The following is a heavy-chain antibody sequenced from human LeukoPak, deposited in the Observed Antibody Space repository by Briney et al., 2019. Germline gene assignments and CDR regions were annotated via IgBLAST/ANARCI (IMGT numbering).Heavy chain of an antibody. CDR1: GFIFSSYW. Sequence: GGSLRLSCAASGFIFSSYWMHWVRQAPGKGLVWVSRINSDGSSTSYADSVKGRFTISRDNAKNTLYLQMNSLRAEDTAVYYGATAWRGYSSSLLDYWGQGTLVTVSS. CDR3: ATAWRGYSSSLLDY. CDR2: INSDGSST. J-gene: IGHJ4*02. D-gene: IGHD6-6*01. V-gene: IGHV3-74*01.